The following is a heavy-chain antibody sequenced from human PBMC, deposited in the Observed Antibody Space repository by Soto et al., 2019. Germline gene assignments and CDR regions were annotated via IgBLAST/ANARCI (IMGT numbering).Heavy chain of an antibody. J-gene: IGHJ6*02. V-gene: IGHV3-15*07. CDR1: GFTFSNAW. D-gene: IGHD3-9*01. CDR2: IKSKTDGGTT. Sequence: ESGGGLVKPGGSLRLSCAASGFTFSNAWMNWVRQAPGKGLEWVGRIKSKTDGGTTDYAAPVKGRFTISRDDSKNTLYLQMNSLKTEDTAVYYCTTPGRYFDWVPYYYYGMDVWGQGTTVTVSS. CDR3: TTPGRYFDWVPYYYYGMDV.